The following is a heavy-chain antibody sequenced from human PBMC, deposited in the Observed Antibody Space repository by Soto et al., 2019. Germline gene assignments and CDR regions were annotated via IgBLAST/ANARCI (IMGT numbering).Heavy chain of an antibody. D-gene: IGHD2-15*01. CDR1: GGSISSSSYY. CDR2: IYYSGST. Sequence: SETLSLTCTVSGGSISSSSYYWGWIRQPPGKGLEWIGSIYYSGSTYYNPSLKSRVTISVDTSKNQFSLKLSSVTAADTAVYYCAVYCSGGSCYSRRFDPWGQGTLVTVSS. V-gene: IGHV4-39*01. CDR3: AVYCSGGSCYSRRFDP. J-gene: IGHJ5*02.